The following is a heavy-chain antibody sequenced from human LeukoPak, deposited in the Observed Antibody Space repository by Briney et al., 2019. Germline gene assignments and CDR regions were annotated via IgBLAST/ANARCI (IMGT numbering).Heavy chain of an antibody. D-gene: IGHD2-15*01. CDR3: ARYCSGGSCPGPNYGMDV. CDR2: IYHSGST. J-gene: IGHJ6*02. CDR1: GGSISSGGYS. Sequence: SQTLSLTCAVSGGSISSGGYSWSWIRQPPGKGLEWIGYIYHSGSTYYNPSLKSRVTISVDRSKSQFSLKLSSVTAADTAVYYCARYCSGGSCPGPNYGMDVWGQGTTVTVSS. V-gene: IGHV4-30-2*01.